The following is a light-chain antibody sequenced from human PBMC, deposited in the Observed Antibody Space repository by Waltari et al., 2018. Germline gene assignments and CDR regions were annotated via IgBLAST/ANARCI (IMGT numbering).Light chain of an antibody. CDR3: QQANSLPFT. J-gene: IGKJ4*01. Sequence: IQMTQSPSSVSASIGDRVTITRRASQGINKWLVWYQQKPGKAPNVLIYAASILQSGVPSRFSGSGFGTDFTLTISSLQPEDFATYFCQQANSLPFTFGGGTKVEIK. CDR2: AAS. CDR1: QGINKW. V-gene: IGKV1-12*02.